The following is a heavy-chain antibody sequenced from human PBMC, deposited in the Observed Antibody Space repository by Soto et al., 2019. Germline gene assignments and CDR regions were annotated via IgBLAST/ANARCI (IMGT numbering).Heavy chain of an antibody. V-gene: IGHV3-30-3*01. CDR1: GFAFSSYA. J-gene: IGHJ6*02. CDR2: ISYDGSNK. D-gene: IGHD3-22*01. CDR3: ARDRRRGIVVVIPRGYGMDV. Sequence: GGSLRLSCAASGFAFSSYAMHWVRQAPGKGLEWVAVISYDGSNKYYADSVKGRFTISRDNSKNTLYLQMNSLRAEDTAVYYCARDRRRGIVVVIPRGYGMDVWGQGTTVTVSS.